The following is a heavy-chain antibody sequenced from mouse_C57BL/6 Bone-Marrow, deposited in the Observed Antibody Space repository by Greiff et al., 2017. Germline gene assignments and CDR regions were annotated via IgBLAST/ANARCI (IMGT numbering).Heavy chain of an antibody. V-gene: IGHV1-53*01. CDR3: ARADITAVVAKGY. J-gene: IGHJ2*01. D-gene: IGHD1-1*01. Sequence: QVQLQQSGTDLVKPGASVKLSCKASGFTFTSYWMPWVKQRPGKGLEWIGNINHSTGCTHYKDKFKGKSTMTIDKSSNTAYMQLSSLTSEDSAVYYCARADITAVVAKGYWGQGTTLTVSS. CDR2: INHSTGCT. CDR1: GFTFTSYW.